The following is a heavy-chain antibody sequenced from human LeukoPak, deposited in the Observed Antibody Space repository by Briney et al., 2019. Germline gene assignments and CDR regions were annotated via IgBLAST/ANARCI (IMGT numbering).Heavy chain of an antibody. CDR2: IYTSGST. V-gene: IGHV4-61*02. CDR1: GVSMNSGSYH. CDR3: ARAREGLATEN. D-gene: IGHD5-24*01. J-gene: IGHJ4*02. Sequence: SETLSLTCTLSGVSMNSGSYHWSWIRQPAGKGLEWIGRIYTSGSTNYNPSLKSRVTISVDTSKNQFSLKLSSVTAADTAVYYCARAREGLATENWGQGTLVTVSS.